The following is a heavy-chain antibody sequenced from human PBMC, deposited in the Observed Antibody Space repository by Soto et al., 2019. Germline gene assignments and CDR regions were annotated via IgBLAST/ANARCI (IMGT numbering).Heavy chain of an antibody. Sequence: PGGSLRLSCAASGFTFSSYGMHWVRQAPGKGLEWVAVIWYDGSNKYYADSVKGRFTISRDNSKNTLYLQMNSLRAEDTAVYYCARIHVGYCSSTSCPNYYYYGMDVWGQGTTVTSP. CDR3: ARIHVGYCSSTSCPNYYYYGMDV. J-gene: IGHJ6*02. CDR2: IWYDGSNK. CDR1: GFTFSSYG. D-gene: IGHD2-2*01. V-gene: IGHV3-33*01.